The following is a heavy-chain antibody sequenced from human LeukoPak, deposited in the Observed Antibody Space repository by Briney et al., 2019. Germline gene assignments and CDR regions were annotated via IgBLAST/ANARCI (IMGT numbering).Heavy chain of an antibody. Sequence: GGSLRLSCVASGFTFSYYALHWVRQAPGKGLDYVSAINNDGGDTYYANSVKGRFTISRDNSRNTLYLQMGSLRAENMAVYYCARGSQQVWGYHDYWGQGTLVTVSS. J-gene: IGHJ4*02. CDR2: INNDGGDT. V-gene: IGHV3-64*01. CDR3: ARGSQQVWGYHDY. CDR1: GFTFSYYA. D-gene: IGHD7-27*01.